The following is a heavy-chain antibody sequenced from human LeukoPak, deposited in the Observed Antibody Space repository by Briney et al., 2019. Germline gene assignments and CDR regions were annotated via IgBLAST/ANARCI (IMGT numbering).Heavy chain of an antibody. Sequence: GGSLRLSCAASGFTFGNFWMSWVRQAPGKGLQWVASMKGDGSHIYYVDSVKGRFTISRDNSKNTLYLQMNSLRAEDTAVYYCAKQFGGSGYYYYYYYYMDVWGKGTTVTVSS. CDR2: MKGDGSHI. CDR1: GFTFGNFW. D-gene: IGHD3-22*01. J-gene: IGHJ6*03. CDR3: AKQFGGSGYYYYYYYYMDV. V-gene: IGHV3-7*01.